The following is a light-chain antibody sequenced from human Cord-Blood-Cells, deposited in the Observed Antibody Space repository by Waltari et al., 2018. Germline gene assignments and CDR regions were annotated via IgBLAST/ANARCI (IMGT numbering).Light chain of an antibody. CDR2: DVS. V-gene: IGLV2-14*01. J-gene: IGLJ1*01. CDR3: SSYTSSSTNYV. Sequence: QSALTQPASVSGSPGQSITISCTGTSSAVGGYNYVSWYQQHPGKAPKLMIYDVSKRTSGVSNRFSGSKSGNTASLTISGLQAEDEADYYCSSYTSSSTNYVFGTGTKVTVL. CDR1: SSAVGGYNY.